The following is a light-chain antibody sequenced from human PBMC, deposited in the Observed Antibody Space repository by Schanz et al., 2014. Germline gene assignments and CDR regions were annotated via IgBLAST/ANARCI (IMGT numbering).Light chain of an antibody. CDR1: SSDVGGYNY. CDR2: DVS. CDR3: QSYDSSLSGGV. V-gene: IGLV2-11*01. J-gene: IGLJ3*02. Sequence: QSALTQPRSVSGSPGQSVTISCTGTSSDVGGYNYVSWYQQHPGKAPKLMIYDVSKRPSGIPDRFSGSKSGTSASLAITGLQGEDEADYYCQSYDSSLSGGVFGEGTKLTVL.